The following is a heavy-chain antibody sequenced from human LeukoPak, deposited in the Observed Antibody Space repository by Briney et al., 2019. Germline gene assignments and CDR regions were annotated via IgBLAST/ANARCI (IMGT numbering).Heavy chain of an antibody. D-gene: IGHD2-8*01. J-gene: IGHJ6*02. CDR2: ISGSGDST. CDR1: GFTFSDFA. V-gene: IGHV3-23*01. CDR3: AKSLFYCTNGVCYSLYYYGMDV. Sequence: GGSLRLSCVASGFTFSDFAMNWVRQAPGKGLEWVSAISGSGDSTNYTDSVKGRFTISRDNSKNALYLQMKSLRAGDTALYYCAKSLFYCTNGVCYSLYYYGMDVWGQGTTVTVSS.